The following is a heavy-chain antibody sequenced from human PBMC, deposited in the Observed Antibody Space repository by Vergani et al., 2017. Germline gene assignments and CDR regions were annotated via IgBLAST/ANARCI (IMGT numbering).Heavy chain of an antibody. Sequence: QVQLVQSGAEVKKPGASVKVSCKASGYTFTGYYMHWVRQAPGQGLEWMGWINPNSGGTNYAQKVQGWVTMTRDTSISTAYMELSRLRSDDTAVYYCARDLRPVSVTPRYYYYYYMDVWGKGTTVTVSS. CDR3: ARDLRPVSVTPRYYYYYYMDV. D-gene: IGHD4-17*01. V-gene: IGHV1-2*04. CDR2: INPNSGGT. J-gene: IGHJ6*03. CDR1: GYTFTGYY.